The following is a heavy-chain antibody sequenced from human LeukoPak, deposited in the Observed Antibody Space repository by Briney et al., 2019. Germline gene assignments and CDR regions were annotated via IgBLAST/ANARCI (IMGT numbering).Heavy chain of an antibody. V-gene: IGHV3-21*01. CDR2: ISDNHNCI. J-gene: IGHJ6*03. CDR3: ARDRWFGRNYMDV. D-gene: IGHD3-10*01. Sequence: GGSLRLSCAASGFTFSNYNMNWVRQAPGKGLEWISFISDNHNCIYYADSVKGRFTISRDNAKNSLYLQMNSLRAEDTAVYYCARDRWFGRNYMDVWGKGTTVTISS. CDR1: GFTFSNYN.